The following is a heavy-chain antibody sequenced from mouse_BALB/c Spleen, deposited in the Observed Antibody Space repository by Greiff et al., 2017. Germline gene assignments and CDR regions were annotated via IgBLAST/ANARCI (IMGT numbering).Heavy chain of an antibody. Sequence: EVMLVESGPSLVKPSQTLSLTCSVTGDSITSGYWNWIRKFPGNKLEYMGYISYSGSTYYNPSLKSRISITRDTSKNQYYLQLNSVTTEDTATYYCARFADGYYDAMDYWGQGTSVTVSS. D-gene: IGHD2-3*01. J-gene: IGHJ4*01. V-gene: IGHV3-8*02. CDR2: ISYSGST. CDR1: GDSITSGY. CDR3: ARFADGYYDAMDY.